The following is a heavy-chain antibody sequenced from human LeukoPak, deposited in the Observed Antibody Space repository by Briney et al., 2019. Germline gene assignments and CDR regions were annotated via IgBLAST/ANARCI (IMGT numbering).Heavy chain of an antibody. D-gene: IGHD3-22*01. CDR1: GGSISSYY. J-gene: IGHJ4*02. V-gene: IGHV4-4*07. CDR3: AREVTPFDYYYDSSGYSSTPEYYFDY. CDR2: IYTSGST. Sequence: PSETLSLTCTVSGGSISSYYWSWIRQPAGKGLEWIGRIYTSGSTNYNPSLKSRVTMSVDTSKNRFSLKLSSVTAADTAVYYCAREVTPFDYYYDSSGYSSTPEYYFDYWGQGTLVTVSS.